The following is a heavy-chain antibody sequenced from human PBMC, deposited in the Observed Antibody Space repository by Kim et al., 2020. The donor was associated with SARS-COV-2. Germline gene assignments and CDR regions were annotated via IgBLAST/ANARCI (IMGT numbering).Heavy chain of an antibody. D-gene: IGHD3-10*01. CDR1: GGTFSSYA. CDR2: IIPIFGTA. J-gene: IGHJ4*02. Sequence: SVKVSCKASGGTFSSYAISWVRQAPGQGLEWMGGIIPIFGTANYAQKFQGRVTITADESTSTAYMELSSLRSEDTAVYYCAGSGSYYPHTSYYFDYWGQGTLVTVSS. V-gene: IGHV1-69*13. CDR3: AGSGSYYPHTSYYFDY.